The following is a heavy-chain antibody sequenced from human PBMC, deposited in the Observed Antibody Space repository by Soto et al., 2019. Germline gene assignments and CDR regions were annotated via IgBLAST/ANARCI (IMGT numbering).Heavy chain of an antibody. CDR3: ARVENKTTAVYYYFMDV. D-gene: IGHD4-4*01. CDR2: IRQDGGQK. V-gene: IGHV3-7*01. CDR1: AFTLSDYW. J-gene: IGHJ6*03. Sequence: GGSLRLSCVASAFTLSDYWMCWVRQAPGRGLEWVANIRQDGGQKYYMDSAKGRFTISRDNAKNSLYLQMNSLRAEDTAVYYCARVENKTTAVYYYFMDVWGKGTTVTVS.